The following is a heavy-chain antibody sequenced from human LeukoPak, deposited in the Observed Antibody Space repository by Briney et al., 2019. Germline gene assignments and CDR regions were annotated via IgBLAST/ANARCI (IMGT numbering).Heavy chain of an antibody. D-gene: IGHD6-13*01. Sequence: PGGYLRLSCAASGFTFDDYAMHWVRQAPGKGLEWVSGILRNSGSIGYADPVKGRFTISRDDAKNSLYLQMNSLRAEDTALYYCVKDGGRDTAAAYYWGQGTLVSVSS. V-gene: IGHV3-9*01. CDR3: VKDGGRDTAAAYY. CDR1: GFTFDDYA. CDR2: ILRNSGSI. J-gene: IGHJ4*02.